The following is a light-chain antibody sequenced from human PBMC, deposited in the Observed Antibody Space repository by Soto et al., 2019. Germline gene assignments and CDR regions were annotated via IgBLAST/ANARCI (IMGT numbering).Light chain of an antibody. CDR3: QQRHAWPIT. J-gene: IGKJ5*01. V-gene: IGKV3-11*01. Sequence: EVVLTQSPVTLSLSPGERATLSCRASQSFRGLLAWYQQKPGQAPRLLIYDAYNRATDIPPRFSGSGSGTDFTLTISSLEPEDSAVYYCQQRHAWPITFGQGTRLEIK. CDR1: QSFRGL. CDR2: DAY.